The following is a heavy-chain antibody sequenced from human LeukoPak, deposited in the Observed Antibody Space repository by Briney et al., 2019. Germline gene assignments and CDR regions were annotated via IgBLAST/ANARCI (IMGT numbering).Heavy chain of an antibody. CDR1: GFTFSSYA. CDR3: ANPLHSGWYYFDY. Sequence: GGSLRLSCAASGFTFSSYAMSWVRRPPGKGLEWVSAISGSGGSTYYADSVKGRFTISRDNSKNTLFLQMNSLRAEDTAVYYCANPLHSGWYYFDYWGQGTLVTVSS. J-gene: IGHJ4*02. D-gene: IGHD6-19*01. CDR2: ISGSGGST. V-gene: IGHV3-23*01.